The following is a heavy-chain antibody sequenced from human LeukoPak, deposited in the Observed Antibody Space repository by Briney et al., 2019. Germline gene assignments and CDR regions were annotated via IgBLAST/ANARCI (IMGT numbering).Heavy chain of an antibody. J-gene: IGHJ4*02. CDR1: GGSFSGYY. Sequence: SETLSLTCAVYGGSFSGYYWSWIRQPPGKGLEWIGEINHSGSTNYNPSLKSRVTISVDTSKNQFSLKLSSVTAADTAVYYCARHFIAARIHFDYWGQGTLVTVSS. CDR2: INHSGST. V-gene: IGHV4-34*01. CDR3: ARHFIAARIHFDY. D-gene: IGHD6-6*01.